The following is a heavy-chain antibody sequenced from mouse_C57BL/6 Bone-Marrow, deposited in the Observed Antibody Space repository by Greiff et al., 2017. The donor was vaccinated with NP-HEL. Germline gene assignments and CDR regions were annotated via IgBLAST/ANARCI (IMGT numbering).Heavy chain of an antibody. V-gene: IGHV1-81*01. Sequence: VHLVESGAELARPGASVKLSCKASGYTFTSYGISWVKQRTGQGLEWIGEIYPRSGNTYYNEKFKGKATLTADKSSSTAYMELRSLTSEDSAVYFCARGRYGNYLAWFAYWGQGTLVTVSA. CDR2: IYPRSGNT. CDR3: ARGRYGNYLAWFAY. CDR1: GYTFTSYG. D-gene: IGHD2-10*02. J-gene: IGHJ3*01.